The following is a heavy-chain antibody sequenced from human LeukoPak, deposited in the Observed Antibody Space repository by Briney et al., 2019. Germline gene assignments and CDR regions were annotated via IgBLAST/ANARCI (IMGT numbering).Heavy chain of an antibody. CDR2: IYYSGST. D-gene: IGHD3-10*01. J-gene: IGHJ6*03. Sequence: SETLSLTCTVSGGSISSYYWSWIRQPPGKGLEWIGYIYYSGSTNYNPSLKSRVTISVDTSKNDFSLKLSSVTAADTPVYYCARTTLYYCSSTYYYYYYMDVWGKGTTVTVSS. CDR3: ARTTLYYCSSTYYYYYYMDV. V-gene: IGHV4-59*08. CDR1: GGSISSYY.